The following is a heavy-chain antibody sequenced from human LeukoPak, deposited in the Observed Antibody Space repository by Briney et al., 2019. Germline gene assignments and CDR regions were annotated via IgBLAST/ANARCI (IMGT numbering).Heavy chain of an antibody. CDR3: ARDGAVAGIRNAFGI. D-gene: IGHD6-19*01. CDR2: IGSSGSTI. CDR1: GFTFSDYH. J-gene: IGHJ3*02. V-gene: IGHV3-11*01. Sequence: GGSLRLSCAASGFTFSDYHMTWIRQASGKGLEWVSYIGSSGSTIYYADSVKGRFTISRDNAKNSLYLQMNSLRAEDTAVYYCARDGAVAGIRNAFGIWGQGTMVTVSS.